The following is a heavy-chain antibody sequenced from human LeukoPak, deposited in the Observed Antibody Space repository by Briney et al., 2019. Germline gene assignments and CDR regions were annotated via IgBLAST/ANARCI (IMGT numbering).Heavy chain of an antibody. CDR3: ATDEVDTYYYETSAYCRFDY. CDR1: GFTFSSYS. D-gene: IGHD3-22*01. V-gene: IGHV3-15*01. CDR2: IKNKIDGGTA. J-gene: IGHJ4*02. Sequence: PGGSLRLSCPASGFTFSSYSMSWVRQAPGKGLEWVGRIKNKIDGGTAEYAAPVKGRFTISRDDSKNTLYLQMNSLKTEDTAVYYCATDEVDTYYYETSAYCRFDYWGQGTLVTVSS.